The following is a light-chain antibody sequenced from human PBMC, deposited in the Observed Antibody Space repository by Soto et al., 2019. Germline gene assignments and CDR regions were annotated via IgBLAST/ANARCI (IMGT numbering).Light chain of an antibody. V-gene: IGLV2-8*01. CDR3: SSFSGFSTV. CDR1: SSDVGGYNY. Sequence: QSALTQPPSASGSPGQSVTIYCTGTSSDVGGYNYVSWYQQHPGKAPRLVIYEVTKRPSGVPDRFSGSKSGNTASLTVSGLQADDEADYYCSSFSGFSTVFGTGTKVTVL. J-gene: IGLJ1*01. CDR2: EVT.